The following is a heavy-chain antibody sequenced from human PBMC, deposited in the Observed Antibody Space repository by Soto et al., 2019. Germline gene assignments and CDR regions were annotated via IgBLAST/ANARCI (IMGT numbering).Heavy chain of an antibody. CDR1: GGTFSSYT. CDR3: ARDSAQQLANDY. J-gene: IGHJ4*02. V-gene: IGHV1-69*08. CDR2: IIPILGIA. D-gene: IGHD6-13*01. Sequence: QVQLVQSGAEVKKPGSSVKVSCKASGGTFSSYTISWVRQAPGQGLEWMGRIIPILGIANYAQKFQGRVTIXAXSSTSTAYMELSSLRSEDTAVYYWARDSAQQLANDYWGQGTLVTVSS.